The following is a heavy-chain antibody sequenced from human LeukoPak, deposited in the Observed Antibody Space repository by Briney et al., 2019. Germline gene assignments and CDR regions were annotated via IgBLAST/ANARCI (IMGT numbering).Heavy chain of an antibody. V-gene: IGHV3-30*03. CDR3: VYINHKLYCGGDCYSGLDAFDI. CDR1: GFTFSSYG. CDR2: ISYDGSNK. Sequence: GRSLRLSCAASGFTFSSYGMHWVRQAPGKGLEWVAVISYDGSNKYYADSVKGRFTISRDNSKNTLYLQMNSLRAEDTAVYYCVYINHKLYCGGDCYSGLDAFDIWGQGTMVTVSS. D-gene: IGHD2-21*02. J-gene: IGHJ3*02.